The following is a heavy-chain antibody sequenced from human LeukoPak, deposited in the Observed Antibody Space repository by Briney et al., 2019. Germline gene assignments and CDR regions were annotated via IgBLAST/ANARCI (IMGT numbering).Heavy chain of an antibody. V-gene: IGHV3-30-3*01. CDR1: GFTFSSYA. CDR3: AKSLLTTATGTGRAFDI. J-gene: IGHJ3*02. CDR2: ISYDGSNK. D-gene: IGHD1-1*01. Sequence: GGSLRLSCAASGFTFSSYAMHWVRQAPGKGLEWVAVISYDGSNKYYADSVKGRFTISRDNSKNTLYLQMNSLRAEDSAEYYCAKSLLTTATGTGRAFDIWGQGTMVTVSA.